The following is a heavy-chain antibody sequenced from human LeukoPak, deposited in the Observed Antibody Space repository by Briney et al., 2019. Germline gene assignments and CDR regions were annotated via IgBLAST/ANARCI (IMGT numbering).Heavy chain of an antibody. J-gene: IGHJ4*02. D-gene: IGHD3-22*01. CDR1: GYTFTSYG. CDR2: FDPEDGET. V-gene: IGHV1-24*01. CDR3: ATQGTTKYYDSSFDY. Sequence: ASVKVSCKASGYTFTSYGISWVRQAPGQGLEWMGGFDPEDGETIYAQKFQGRVTMTEDTSTDTAYMELSSLRSEDTAVYYCATQGTTKYYDSSFDYWGQGTLVTVSS.